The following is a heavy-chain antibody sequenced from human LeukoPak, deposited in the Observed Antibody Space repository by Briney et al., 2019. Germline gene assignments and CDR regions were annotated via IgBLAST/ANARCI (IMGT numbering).Heavy chain of an antibody. J-gene: IGHJ6*03. CDR3: TRDVTSIAASDLSYYCYMDV. Sequence: PGGSLRLSYTASGFTVGDYAMSWVRQAPGKGLDWVGFIRSKAYGGTTEYAASVKGRFTISRDDSKSIAYLQMNSLKTEDTAVYYCTRDVTSIAASDLSYYCYMDVWGKGTTVTVSS. D-gene: IGHD6-6*01. CDR1: GFTVGDYA. CDR2: IRSKAYGGTT. V-gene: IGHV3-49*04.